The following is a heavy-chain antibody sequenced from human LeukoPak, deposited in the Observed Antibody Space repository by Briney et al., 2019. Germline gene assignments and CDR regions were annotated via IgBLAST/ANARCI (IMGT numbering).Heavy chain of an antibody. J-gene: IGHJ3*02. Sequence: GSLRLSCAASGFTFSSYWMSWVRQAPGKGLEWIGTLHYSGSTYYNTSLRSRVTISVDTSKNQFSLKLNSVTSADTAIYYCARDWDGAFDFNAFDIWGLGTMVTVSS. D-gene: IGHD4/OR15-4a*01. CDR3: ARDWDGAFDFNAFDI. CDR2: LHYSGST. CDR1: GFTFSSYW. V-gene: IGHV4-39*07.